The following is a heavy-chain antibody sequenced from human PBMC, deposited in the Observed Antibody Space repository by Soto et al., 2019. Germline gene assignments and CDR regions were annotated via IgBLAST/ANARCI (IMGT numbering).Heavy chain of an antibody. Sequence: GGSLRFSCAASGFTLTNYGMSWVRQAPGKGLEWVSGISNSGGNTYHADSVKGRFTISRDNSKNTLYLQMNSLRAEDTAVYFCALSSVANYYYGMDVWGQGTTVTVSS. D-gene: IGHD3-22*01. CDR1: GFTLTNYG. CDR3: ALSSVANYYYGMDV. V-gene: IGHV3-23*01. CDR2: ISNSGGNT. J-gene: IGHJ6*02.